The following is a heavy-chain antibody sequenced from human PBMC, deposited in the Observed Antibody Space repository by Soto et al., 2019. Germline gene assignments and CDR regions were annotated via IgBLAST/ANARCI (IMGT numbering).Heavy chain of an antibody. V-gene: IGHV5-10-1*01. CDR3: ARRYGSYHNYYYYGMDV. CDR2: IDPSDSYT. D-gene: IGHD1-26*01. CDR1: GYSFTSYW. J-gene: IGHJ6*04. Sequence: GESLKISCKGSGYSFTSYWISWVRQMPGKGLEWMGRIDPSDSYTNYSPSFQGHVTISADKSISTAYLQWSSLKASDTAMYYCARRYGSYHNYYYYGMDVWGEGTTVTVSS.